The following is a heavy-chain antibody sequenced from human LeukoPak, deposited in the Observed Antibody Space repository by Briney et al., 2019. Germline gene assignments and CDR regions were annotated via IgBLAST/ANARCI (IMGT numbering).Heavy chain of an antibody. CDR3: ARHHRPHSSSWLNY. CDR1: GYSISSGYY. CDR2: IYHSGSA. Sequence: SETLSLTCAVSGYSISSGYYWGWIRQPPGKGLGWIGSIYHSGSAYYNPSLKSRVTISVDTSKNQFSLKLSSVTAADTAVYYCARHHRPHSSSWLNYWGQGTLVTVSS. V-gene: IGHV4-38-2*01. J-gene: IGHJ4*02. D-gene: IGHD6-13*01.